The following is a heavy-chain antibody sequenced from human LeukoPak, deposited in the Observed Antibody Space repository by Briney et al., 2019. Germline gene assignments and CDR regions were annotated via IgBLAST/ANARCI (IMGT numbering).Heavy chain of an antibody. Sequence: PAGSLRLSCAASGFTFSSYAMSWVRRAPGKGLEWVSVINASGGSTYYADSVKGRFTISRDNSKNTLSLQMNSLRAEDTAVYYCAKGTWLYAFDIWGQGTMVTVSS. CDR1: GFTFSSYA. V-gene: IGHV3-23*01. D-gene: IGHD6-19*01. CDR2: INASGGST. CDR3: AKGTWLYAFDI. J-gene: IGHJ3*02.